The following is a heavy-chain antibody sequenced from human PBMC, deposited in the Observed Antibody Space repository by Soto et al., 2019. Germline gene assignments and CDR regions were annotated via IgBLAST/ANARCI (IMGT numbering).Heavy chain of an antibody. V-gene: IGHV1-3*01. CDR3: ARVSFETSGYADY. Sequence: QVPLVQSGAEVKKPGASVKVSCKASGYIFSTYTMHWVRQAPGQRLEWMGWINAANGNTKYSQNFQGRVTISRDTSASTAYLELSSLRSEDTAVYYCARVSFETSGYADYWGQGTLGTVSS. J-gene: IGHJ4*02. CDR1: GYIFSTYT. CDR2: INAANGNT. D-gene: IGHD3-22*01.